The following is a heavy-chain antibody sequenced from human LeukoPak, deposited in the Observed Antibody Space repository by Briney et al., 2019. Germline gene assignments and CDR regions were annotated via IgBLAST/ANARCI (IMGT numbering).Heavy chain of an antibody. CDR2: ISGSDDGT. V-gene: IGHV3-23*01. J-gene: IGHJ3*02. CDR1: GFIFSTYA. Sequence: GGSLRLSCAASGFIFSTYAMSWVRQIPGKGLECVSAISGSDDGTYYADSVKGRFTISRDNSRNTLYLQMNSLRAEDTAVYYCARGGSYLSAFDIWGQGTMVTVSS. CDR3: ARGGSYLSAFDI. D-gene: IGHD1-26*01.